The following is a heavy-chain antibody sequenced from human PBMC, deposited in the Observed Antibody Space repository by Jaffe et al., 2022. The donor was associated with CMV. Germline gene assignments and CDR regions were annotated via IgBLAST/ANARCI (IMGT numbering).Heavy chain of an antibody. CDR1: GGSLSAYH. D-gene: IGHD3-22*01. CDR3: VRYQPTMMDAFDI. Sequence: QVQLRQWGAGLLKPSETLSLTCGVYGGSLSAYHWGWIRQPPGKGLEWIGRINYSGTTNYNPSLKSRVSISIDTSTNQFSLKMSSMTAADAAVYYCVRYQPTMMDAFDIWGQGEMVTVSS. CDR2: INYSGTT. J-gene: IGHJ3*02. V-gene: IGHV4-34*01.